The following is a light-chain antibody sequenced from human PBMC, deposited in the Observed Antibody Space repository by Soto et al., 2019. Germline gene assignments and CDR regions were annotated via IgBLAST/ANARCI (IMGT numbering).Light chain of an antibody. Sequence: DFQMTQSPSTLSASVGDRVTITCRASKNIRSRLSCFQQKPGKAPKLLIYDASSLESGVPQRFSGSGSGTELTHTFSSLQTDDFYPHYGQQYHRYWMFGQGTK. J-gene: IGKJ1*01. CDR1: KNIRSR. CDR2: DAS. V-gene: IGKV1-5*01. CDR3: QQYHRYWM.